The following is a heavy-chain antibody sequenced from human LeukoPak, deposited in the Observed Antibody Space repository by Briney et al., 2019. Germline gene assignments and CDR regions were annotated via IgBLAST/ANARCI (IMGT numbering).Heavy chain of an antibody. Sequence: GGSLRLSCAASGFTFSSNFMNWVRQAPGKGLEGVSLIYSGGATYYADSVKGRFTISRDNSKNTLYLQMNSLRAEDTAVYYCATRGRSSSGHGFSLDCWGQGTLVTVSS. D-gene: IGHD6-6*01. CDR1: GFTFSSNF. J-gene: IGHJ4*02. CDR3: ATRGRSSSGHGFSLDC. CDR2: IYSGGAT. V-gene: IGHV3-66*01.